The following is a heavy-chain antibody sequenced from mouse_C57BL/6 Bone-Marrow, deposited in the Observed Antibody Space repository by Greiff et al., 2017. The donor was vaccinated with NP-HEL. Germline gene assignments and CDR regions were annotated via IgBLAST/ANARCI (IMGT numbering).Heavy chain of an antibody. V-gene: IGHV1-82*01. CDR1: GYAFSSSW. D-gene: IGHD2-2*01. CDR3: ARSRLRRYFDV. J-gene: IGHJ1*03. CDR2: IYPGDGDT. Sequence: QVQLQQSGPELVKPGASVKISCKASGYAFSSSWMNWVKQRPGKGLEWIGRIYPGDGDTNYNGKFKGKATLTADKSSSTAYMQLSSLTSEDSAVYVCARSRLRRYFDVCGTGTTVTVSS.